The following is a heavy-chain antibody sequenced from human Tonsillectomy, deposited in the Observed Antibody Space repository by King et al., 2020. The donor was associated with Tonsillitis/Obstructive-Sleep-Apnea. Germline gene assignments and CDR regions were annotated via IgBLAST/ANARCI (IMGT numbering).Heavy chain of an antibody. CDR1: GGSISSYY. V-gene: IGHV4-59*01. CDR2: IYYTGST. Sequence: QLQESGPGLVKPSETLSLTCTVSGGSISSYYWSWIRQPPGKGLECIGSIYYTGSTNCNPSLKSRVTISVDTSKNPFSLKLSSVTAADTAVYYCAREGLRDAFDIWGQGTMVTVSS. CDR3: AREGLRDAFDI. J-gene: IGHJ3*02. D-gene: IGHD5-12*01.